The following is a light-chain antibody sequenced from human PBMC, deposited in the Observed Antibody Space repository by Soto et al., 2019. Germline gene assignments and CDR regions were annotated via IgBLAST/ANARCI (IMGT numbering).Light chain of an antibody. V-gene: IGKV1-13*02. J-gene: IGKJ5*01. Sequence: AIQVTQSPSSLSASVGDRVTITCRASQDIRGALAWYQQKPGKAPNLLIYDVSTLESGVPSRFSGGGSGTEFTLTISSLQPEDFGTFYCQQFNSYPITFGHGTRLEIK. CDR1: QDIRGA. CDR2: DVS. CDR3: QQFNSYPIT.